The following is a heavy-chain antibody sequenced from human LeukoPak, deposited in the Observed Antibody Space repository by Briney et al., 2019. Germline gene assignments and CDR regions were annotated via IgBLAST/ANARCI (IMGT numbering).Heavy chain of an antibody. CDR1: GYTFTSYD. Sequence: ASVKVSCKASGYTFTSYDINWVRQATGQGLEWMGWMNPNSGNTGYAQKFQGRVTITRNTSISTAYMELSSLRSEDTAVYYCARDYCTNGVCYNYAFDIWGQGTMVTVSS. CDR2: MNPNSGNT. D-gene: IGHD2-8*01. CDR3: ARDYCTNGVCYNYAFDI. J-gene: IGHJ3*02. V-gene: IGHV1-8*03.